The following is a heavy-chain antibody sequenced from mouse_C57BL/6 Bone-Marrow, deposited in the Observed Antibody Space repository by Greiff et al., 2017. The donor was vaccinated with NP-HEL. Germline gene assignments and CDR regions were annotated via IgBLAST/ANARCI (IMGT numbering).Heavy chain of an antibody. CDR2: INPSSGYT. J-gene: IGHJ1*03. D-gene: IGHD1-1*01. V-gene: IGHV1-7*01. CDR3: AVRSFPYWYFDV. Sequence: VMLVESGAELAKPGASVKLSCKASGYTFTSYWMHWVKQRPGQGLEWIGYINPSSGYTKYNQKFKDKATLTADKSSSTAYMQLSSLTYEDSAVYYCAVRSFPYWYFDVWGTGTTVTVSS. CDR1: GYTFTSYW.